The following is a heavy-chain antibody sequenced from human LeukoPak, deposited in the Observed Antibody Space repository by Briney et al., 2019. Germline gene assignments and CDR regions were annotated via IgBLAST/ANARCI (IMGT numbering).Heavy chain of an antibody. J-gene: IGHJ5*02. CDR3: ARQGRYSSSSHAAET. CDR2: IYYSGST. Sequence: PSETLSLTCTVSGGSISSGDYYWSWIRQPPGKGLEWIGYIYYSGSTNYNPSLKSRVTISVDTSKNQFSLKLSSVTAADTAVYYCARQGRYSSSSHAAETWGQGTLVTVSS. V-gene: IGHV4-30-4*01. D-gene: IGHD6-6*01. CDR1: GGSISSGDYY.